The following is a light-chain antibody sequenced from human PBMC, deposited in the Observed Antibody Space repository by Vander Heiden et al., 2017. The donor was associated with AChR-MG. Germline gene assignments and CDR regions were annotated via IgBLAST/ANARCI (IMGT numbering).Light chain of an antibody. CDR3: NSRDSSDNHLV. Sequence: SSELTQDPAVSVALGQTVRITCQGDSLRNYYAVWYQQKPGQAPVLVIYDKNNRPSGIPDRFSGSSSGNTASLTITGAQAEDEADYYCNSRDSSDNHLVFGGGTKLTVL. J-gene: IGLJ2*01. CDR1: SLRNYY. CDR2: DKN. V-gene: IGLV3-19*01.